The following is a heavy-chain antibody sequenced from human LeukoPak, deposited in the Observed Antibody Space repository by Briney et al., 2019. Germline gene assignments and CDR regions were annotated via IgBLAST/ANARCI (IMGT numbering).Heavy chain of an antibody. Sequence: SETLSLTCTVSGGSISGYYWTWIRQPPGKGLEWIGYIYYTGSANYNPSLKSRVTISVDTSKNQFSLNLSSVTAADTALYYCARFDRDGYNLDYWGQGTLVTVSS. J-gene: IGHJ4*02. V-gene: IGHV4-59*01. CDR1: GGSISGYY. CDR3: ARFDRDGYNLDY. CDR2: IYYTGSA. D-gene: IGHD5-24*01.